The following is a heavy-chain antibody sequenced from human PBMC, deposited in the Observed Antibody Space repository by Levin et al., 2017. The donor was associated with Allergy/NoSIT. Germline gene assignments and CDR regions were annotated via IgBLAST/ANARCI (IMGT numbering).Heavy chain of an antibody. CDR1: GFTFSSYA. D-gene: IGHD3-16*02. Sequence: GGSLRLSCAASGFTFSSYAMSWVRQAPGKGLEWVSAISGSGGSTYYADSVKGRFTISRDNSKNTLYLQMNSLRAEDTAVYYCAKDCDYVWGSYRYTNAFDSWGQGTMVTVSS. CDR3: AKDCDYVWGSYRYTNAFDS. V-gene: IGHV3-23*01. CDR2: ISGSGGST. J-gene: IGHJ3*02.